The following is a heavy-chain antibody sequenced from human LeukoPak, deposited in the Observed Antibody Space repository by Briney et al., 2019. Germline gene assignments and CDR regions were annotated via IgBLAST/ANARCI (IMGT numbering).Heavy chain of an antibody. V-gene: IGHV4-59*08. CDR1: GGSLSSYY. D-gene: IGHD1-1*01. CDR2: IYYSGST. J-gene: IGHJ4*02. CDR3: ARFATNNWYFDY. Sequence: PSETLSLTCTVSGGSLSSYYWSWIRQPPGKGLEWIGYIYYSGSTNYNPSLKSRVTISVDTSKNQFSRTLTSVTAADTAVYYCARFATNNWYFDYWGQGTLVTVSS.